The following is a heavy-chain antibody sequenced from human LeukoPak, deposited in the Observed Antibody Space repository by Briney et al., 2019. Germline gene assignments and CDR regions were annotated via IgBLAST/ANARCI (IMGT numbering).Heavy chain of an antibody. D-gene: IGHD3-9*01. J-gene: IGHJ6*03. CDR3: QAGGGIRYFDWLSHRYYYMDV. Sequence: ASVKVSCNASGNTFTTNYMHWVRQAPGQLLEWMEKINPSGGRTSYAQKFQGRFTITRNTSISTAHMELSSLRSEDTAVYYFQAGGGIRYFDWLSHRYYYMDVWGKGTTVTVSS. CDR2: INPSGGRT. V-gene: IGHV1-46*01. CDR1: GNTFTTNY.